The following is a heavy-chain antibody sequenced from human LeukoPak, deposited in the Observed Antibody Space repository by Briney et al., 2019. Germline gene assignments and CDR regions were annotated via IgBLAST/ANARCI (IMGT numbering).Heavy chain of an antibody. V-gene: IGHV1-3*01. CDR3: AKMTTGKFAF. CDR2: INPGNGNT. D-gene: IGHD3-10*01. J-gene: IGHJ4*02. CDR1: AYTFINSA. Sequence: ASVKVSCKTSAYTFINSAIHWVRQAPGQRLEWMGWINPGNGNTEYSQKFQGRLTITRDTVASTAYMGLSSLRSEDTAVYYCAKMTTGKFAFWGQGTLVTVSS.